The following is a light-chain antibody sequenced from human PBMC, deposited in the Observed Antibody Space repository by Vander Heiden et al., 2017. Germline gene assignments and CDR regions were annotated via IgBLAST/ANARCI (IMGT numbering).Light chain of an antibody. CDR3: CSYSASYTLVL. Sequence: QSALTQPRSVSGSPGQSVTISCTGTSSDVGAYNYVSWYQQHPGKAPKLIIYDVSGRPSGVPDRFSGSKSDNTASLTIPGLQAEDEADYFGCSYSASYTLVLFGGGTKLTVL. CDR1: SSDVGAYNY. J-gene: IGLJ2*01. CDR2: DVS. V-gene: IGLV2-11*01.